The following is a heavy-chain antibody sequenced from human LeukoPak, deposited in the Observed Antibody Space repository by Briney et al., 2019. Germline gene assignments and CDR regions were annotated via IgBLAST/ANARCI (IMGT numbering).Heavy chain of an antibody. D-gene: IGHD3-10*01. CDR2: IYYSGST. CDR3: ARVRSSGTVFDF. V-gene: IGHV4-59*01. Sequence: SETLSLTCTVSGGSISSYYWSWIRQPPGKGLEWIGYIYYSGSTNYNPSLKSRVTISVDTSKNQFSLKLSSVTAADTAVYYCARVRSSGTVFDFWGQGTLVTVSS. J-gene: IGHJ4*02. CDR1: GGSISSYY.